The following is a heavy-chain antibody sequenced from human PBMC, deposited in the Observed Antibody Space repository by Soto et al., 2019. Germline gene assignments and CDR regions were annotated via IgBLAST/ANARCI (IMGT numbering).Heavy chain of an antibody. V-gene: IGHV3-30*18. CDR3: AKDQGRVVVAAALDY. Sequence: QVQLVESGGGVVQPGRSLRLSCAASGFTFSSYGMHWVRQAPGKGLEWVAVISYDGSNKYYADSVKGRFTISRDNSKNTMYLQMNRLRAEDRAVDYCAKDQGRVVVAAALDYWGQGTLVTVSS. CDR1: GFTFSSYG. CDR2: ISYDGSNK. J-gene: IGHJ4*02. D-gene: IGHD2-15*01.